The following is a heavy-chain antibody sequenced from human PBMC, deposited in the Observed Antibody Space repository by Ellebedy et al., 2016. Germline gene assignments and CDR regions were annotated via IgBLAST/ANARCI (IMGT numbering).Heavy chain of an antibody. V-gene: IGHV3-23*01. CDR3: AKDHQDY. J-gene: IGHJ4*02. CDR1: GFTFSSYA. Sequence: GGSLRLXXAASGFTFSSYAMSWVRQAPGKGLEWVSAVSGGGDSKHYADSVKGRFTISRDNSKNTLYLQMNSLRAEDTAVYYCAKDHQDYWGQGTLVTVSS. CDR2: VSGGGDSK.